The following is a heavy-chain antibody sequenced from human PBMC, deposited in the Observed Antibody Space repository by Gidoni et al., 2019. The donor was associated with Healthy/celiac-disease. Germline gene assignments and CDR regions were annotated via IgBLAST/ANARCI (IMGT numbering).Heavy chain of an antibody. Sequence: QLQLQESGPGLVKPSETLSLTCTVPGGSISSSSYYWGWIRQPPGKGREWIGSIYYSGSTYYNPSLKSRVTISVDTSKNQFSLKLSSVTAADTAVYYCASLRITMVREGTFDYWGQGTLVTVSS. J-gene: IGHJ4*02. CDR2: IYYSGST. D-gene: IGHD3-10*01. V-gene: IGHV4-39*01. CDR3: ASLRITMVREGTFDY. CDR1: GGSISSSSYY.